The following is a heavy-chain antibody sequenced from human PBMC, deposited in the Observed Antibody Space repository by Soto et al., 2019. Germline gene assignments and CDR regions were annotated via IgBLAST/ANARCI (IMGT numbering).Heavy chain of an antibody. CDR2: VYYSGST. D-gene: IGHD4-4*01. CDR1: GGSISSSSYY. J-gene: IGHJ6*02. CDR3: ARTHSNFDPYYYYGMDI. Sequence: SETLSPTCTVSGGSISSSSYYRGWIRQPPGKGLEWIGTVYYSGSTYYNPSLKSRVTMSVDTSKNQFSLKLSSVSAADTAVYYCARTHSNFDPYYYYGMDIWGQGTTVTVSS. V-gene: IGHV4-39*01.